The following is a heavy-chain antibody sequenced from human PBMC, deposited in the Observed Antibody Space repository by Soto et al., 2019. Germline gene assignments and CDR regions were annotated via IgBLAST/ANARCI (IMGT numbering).Heavy chain of an antibody. CDR1: GDSVPSNSAA. CDR3: ARGGYSSGWRNWFDP. V-gene: IGHV6-1*01. D-gene: IGHD6-19*01. Sequence: SQTLSLTCAISGDSVPSNSAAWNWIRQSPSRGLEWLGRTYYRSKWYNDYAVSVKSRITINPDTSKNQFSLQLNSVTPEDTAVYYCARGGYSSGWRNWFDPWGQGTLVTVSS. CDR2: TYYRSKWYN. J-gene: IGHJ5*02.